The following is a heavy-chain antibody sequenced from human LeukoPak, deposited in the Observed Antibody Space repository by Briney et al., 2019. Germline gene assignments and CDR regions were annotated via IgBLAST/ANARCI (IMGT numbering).Heavy chain of an antibody. D-gene: IGHD6-13*01. CDR3: AREGSSSWRAMRFDP. Sequence: SETLSLTCTVSGGSISSYYWSWIRQPAGKGLEWIGRIYTSGSTNCNPSLKSRVTMSVDTSKNQFSLKLSSVTAADTAVYYCAREGSSSWRAMRFDPWGQGTLVTVSS. CDR2: IYTSGST. J-gene: IGHJ5*02. CDR1: GGSISSYY. V-gene: IGHV4-4*07.